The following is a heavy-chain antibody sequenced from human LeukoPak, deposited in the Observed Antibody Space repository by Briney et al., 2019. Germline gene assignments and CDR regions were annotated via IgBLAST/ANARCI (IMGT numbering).Heavy chain of an antibody. D-gene: IGHD3-22*01. J-gene: IGHJ4*02. V-gene: IGHV3-11*04. CDR1: GFTFSDYN. Sequence: GGSLRLSCAASGFTFSDYNMNWVRQAPGKGLEWVSYISSSGSTIYYADSVKGRFTISRDNAKNSLYLQMNSLRAEDTAVYYCARARPSYYYDSSGPDDYWGQGTLVTVSS. CDR2: ISSSGSTI. CDR3: ARARPSYYYDSSGPDDY.